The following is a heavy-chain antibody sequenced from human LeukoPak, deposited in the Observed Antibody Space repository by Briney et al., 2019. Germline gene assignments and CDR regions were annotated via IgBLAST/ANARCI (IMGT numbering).Heavy chain of an antibody. D-gene: IGHD3-22*01. CDR2: ISGSGGGT. CDR1: GFTFSSYA. V-gene: IGHV3-23*01. Sequence: PGGSLRLSCAASGFTFSSYAMSWVRQPPGKGLEWVSAISGSGGGTYYADSVKGRFTISRDNSKNTLYLQMSSLRTEDTAVYYCAKMISVVVITFIDYWGQGTLVTVSS. CDR3: AKMISVVVITFIDY. J-gene: IGHJ4*02.